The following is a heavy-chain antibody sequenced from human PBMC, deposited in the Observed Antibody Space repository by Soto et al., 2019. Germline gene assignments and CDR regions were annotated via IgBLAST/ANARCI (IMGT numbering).Heavy chain of an antibody. V-gene: IGHV1-2*04. CDR2: INPNSGGT. CDR3: ARGGIRGYCTNGVCFHFDY. CDR1: GYTFTGYY. J-gene: IGHJ4*02. D-gene: IGHD2-8*01. Sequence: ASVKVSCKASGYTFTGYYMHWVRQAPGQGLEWMGWINPNSGGTNYAQKFQGWVTMTRNTSISTAYMELSSLRSEDTAVYYCARGGIRGYCTNGVCFHFDYWGQGTLVTVSS.